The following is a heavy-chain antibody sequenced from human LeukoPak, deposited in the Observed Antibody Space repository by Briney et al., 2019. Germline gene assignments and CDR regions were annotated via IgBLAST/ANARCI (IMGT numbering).Heavy chain of an antibody. V-gene: IGHV3-30*03. D-gene: IGHD3-10*01. CDR1: GFNFNNYV. CDR2: ISFDGRKK. CDR3: ARGAEKILSFGEYPSDAFDI. J-gene: IGHJ3*02. Sequence: GGSLRLTCAASGFNFNNYVMHWVRQAPGKGLEWVTEISFDGRKKTYVDSVKGRFTISRDSPKNTVYLQMDSLRAEDTAVYYCARGAEKILSFGEYPSDAFDIWGQGTMVSVTS.